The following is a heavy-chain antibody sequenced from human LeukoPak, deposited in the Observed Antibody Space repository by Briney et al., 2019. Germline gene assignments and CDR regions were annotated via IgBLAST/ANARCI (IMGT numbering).Heavy chain of an antibody. CDR2: INHSGST. V-gene: IGHV4-34*01. Sequence: SETLSLTCAVYGGSFSGYYWSWIRQPPGKGLEWIGEINHSGSTNYNPSLKSRVTISVDTSKNQFSLKLSSVTAADTAVYYCARIGLSATVTAYYTDVWGKGTTVTVSS. D-gene: IGHD4-17*01. J-gene: IGHJ6*03. CDR1: GGSFSGYY. CDR3: ARIGLSATVTAYYTDV.